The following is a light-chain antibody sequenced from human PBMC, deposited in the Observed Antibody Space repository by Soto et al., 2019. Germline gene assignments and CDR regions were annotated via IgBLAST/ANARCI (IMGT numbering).Light chain of an antibody. CDR2: AES. CDR1: QGISNS. CDR3: QKYNSPPPRIT. Sequence: DIQMTQSPSSLSASVGDRVTITFRASQGISNSFAWYQQQPGKVPQLRIYAESTLQSGVPSRFSGSGSGTDITLTISSRKPEDVATYYCQKYNSPPPRITFGQGTRLEIK. V-gene: IGKV1-27*01. J-gene: IGKJ5*01.